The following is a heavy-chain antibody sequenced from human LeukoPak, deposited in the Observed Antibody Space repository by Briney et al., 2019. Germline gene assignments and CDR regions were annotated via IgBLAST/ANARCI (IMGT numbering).Heavy chain of an antibody. D-gene: IGHD3-10*01. J-gene: IGHJ5*02. CDR1: GGSISSYY. Sequence: SETLSLTCTVSGGSISSYYWSWIRQPAGKGLEWIGRISTSGSTNYNPSLKSRVTMSVDTSKNQFSLKLSSVTAADTAVYYCARAVYYYDSGSYYNGIRFDPWGQGTLVTVSS. CDR2: ISTSGST. CDR3: ARAVYYYDSGSYYNGIRFDP. V-gene: IGHV4-4*07.